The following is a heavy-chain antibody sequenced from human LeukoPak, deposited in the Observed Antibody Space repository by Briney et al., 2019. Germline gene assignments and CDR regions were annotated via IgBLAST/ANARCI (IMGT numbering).Heavy chain of an antibody. CDR2: FDPEDGET. J-gene: IGHJ4*02. V-gene: IGHV1-24*01. CDR3: ATNVLRYFDWLRGHSDY. Sequence: ASVKVSCKVSGYTLTELSMHWVRQAPGKGLEWMGGFDPEDGETIYAQKFQGRVTMTEDTSTDTAYMELSSLRSEDTAVYYCATNVLRYFDWLRGHSDYWGQGTLVTVSS. CDR1: GYTLTELS. D-gene: IGHD3-9*01.